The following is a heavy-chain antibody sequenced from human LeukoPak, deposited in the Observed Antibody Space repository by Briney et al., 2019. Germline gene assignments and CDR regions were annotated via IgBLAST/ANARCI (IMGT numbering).Heavy chain of an antibody. J-gene: IGHJ6*03. Sequence: SETLSLTCTVSGGSISSYYWSWTRQPPGKGLEWIGYIYYSGSTNYNPSLKSRISISVDTSKNQFSLKLSSVTAADTAVYYCARTTEGGYTYNYFYYYYMDVWGKGTTVTISS. V-gene: IGHV4-59*01. CDR1: GGSISSYY. D-gene: IGHD5-18*01. CDR3: ARTTEGGYTYNYFYYYYMDV. CDR2: IYYSGST.